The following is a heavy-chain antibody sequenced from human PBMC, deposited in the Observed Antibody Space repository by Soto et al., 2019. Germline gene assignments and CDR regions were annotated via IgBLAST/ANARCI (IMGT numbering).Heavy chain of an antibody. CDR1: GFTFSSYA. CDR2: ISGSGGST. Sequence: EVQLLESGGGLVQPGGSLRLSCAASGFTFSSYAMSWVRQAPGKGLEWVSGISGSGGSTYYADSVKGRFTISRDNSKNTLYLQTHSLRAEDTAVYYCAKEGGYNYGYDAMDVWGQGTTVTVSS. D-gene: IGHD5-18*01. V-gene: IGHV3-23*01. CDR3: AKEGGYNYGYDAMDV. J-gene: IGHJ6*02.